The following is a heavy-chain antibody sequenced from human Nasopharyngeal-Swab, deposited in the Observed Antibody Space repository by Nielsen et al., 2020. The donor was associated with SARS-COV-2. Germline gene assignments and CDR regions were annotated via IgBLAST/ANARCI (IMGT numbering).Heavy chain of an antibody. CDR3: ARDPILGPPDYFDY. D-gene: IGHD1-14*01. CDR1: GFSFSTTD. CDR2: TSYDESHK. J-gene: IGHJ4*02. Sequence: GESLKISCAASGFSFSTTDMHWVRQAPGKGLGWVAVTSYDESHKYYAGSVHGRFTISRDNSKNTLYLQMYSLTTEDTAVYFCARDPILGPPDYFDYWGRGTLVIVSS. V-gene: IGHV3-30*03.